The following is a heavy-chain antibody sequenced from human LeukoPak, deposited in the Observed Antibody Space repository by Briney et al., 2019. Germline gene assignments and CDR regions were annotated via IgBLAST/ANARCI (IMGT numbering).Heavy chain of an antibody. J-gene: IGHJ4*02. V-gene: IGHV3-48*03. D-gene: IGHD6-13*01. CDR1: GFHFFRYE. Sequence: GGSLRLSCAASGFHFFRYEMYWVRQAPGKGLEWVSYISSSDSTKYYADSVKGRFTISRDNAKSSLYLQMNSLRADDTAVYYCARALPSSWYFFDYWGQGTLVTVSS. CDR2: ISSSDSTK. CDR3: ARALPSSWYFFDY.